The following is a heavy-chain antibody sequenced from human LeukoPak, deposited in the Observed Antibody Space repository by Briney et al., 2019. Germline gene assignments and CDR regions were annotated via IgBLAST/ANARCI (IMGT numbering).Heavy chain of an antibody. CDR2: FNPNSGGT. Sequence: ASVKVSCKASGYTFTGYYMHWVRQAPGQGLEWLEWFNPNSGGTNYAQKFQGWVTMTRDTSISTAYMELSRLRSDDTAVYYCARGFDRGYSRTPFDPWGQGTLVTVSS. J-gene: IGHJ5*02. V-gene: IGHV1-2*04. CDR3: ARGFDRGYSRTPFDP. CDR1: GYTFTGYY. D-gene: IGHD5-18*01.